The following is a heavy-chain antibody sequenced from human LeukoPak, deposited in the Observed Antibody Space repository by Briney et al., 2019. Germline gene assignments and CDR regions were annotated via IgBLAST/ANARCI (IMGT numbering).Heavy chain of an antibody. J-gene: IGHJ4*02. D-gene: IGHD2/OR15-2a*01. Sequence: ASVKVSCKVFGNTFSDLSMNWVRQAPGKGLEWMGGFDPEHVETIYAQKFQGRVTMTEDTSTDTAYMELSSLRPEDTAVYYCATDFYRGRQFDYWGQGTLVTVSS. CDR3: ATDFYRGRQFDY. CDR1: GNTFSDLS. V-gene: IGHV1-24*01. CDR2: FDPEHVET.